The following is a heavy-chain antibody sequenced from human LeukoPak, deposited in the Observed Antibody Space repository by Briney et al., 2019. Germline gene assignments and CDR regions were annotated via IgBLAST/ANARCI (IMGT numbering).Heavy chain of an antibody. CDR1: GFTFSRNA. J-gene: IGHJ4*02. D-gene: IGHD1-26*01. V-gene: IGHV3-23*01. CDR3: AKDANYFHSGSYLIPFDF. CDR2: VSGNGAGT. Sequence: GGSLRLSCAASGFTFSRNAMNWVRQAPGKGLEWVASVSGNGAGTYYADSVKGRFNISRDNSKNTLYLQMNSLRTEDTAVYYRAKDANYFHSGSYLIPFDFWGQGTLVTVSS.